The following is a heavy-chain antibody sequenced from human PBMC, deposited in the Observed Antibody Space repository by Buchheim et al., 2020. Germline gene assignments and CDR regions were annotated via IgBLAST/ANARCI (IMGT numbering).Heavy chain of an antibody. CDR1: GFTVSSNY. D-gene: IGHD3-22*01. CDR2: IYSGGST. Sequence: EVQLVESGGGLVQPGGSLRLSCAASGFTVSSNYMSWVRQAPGKGLEWVSVIYSGGSTYYADSVKGRFTISRDNSKNTLYLQMNSLRAEDTAVYYCARIPYYYDSSGYWYYFDYWGQGTL. V-gene: IGHV3-66*01. J-gene: IGHJ4*02. CDR3: ARIPYYYDSSGYWYYFDY.